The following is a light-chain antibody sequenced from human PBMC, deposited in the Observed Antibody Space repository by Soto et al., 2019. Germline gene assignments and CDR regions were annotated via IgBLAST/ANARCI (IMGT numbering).Light chain of an antibody. Sequence: EIVMTQSPATLSVSPRERATLSFRASQSVSSSYLAWYQQKPGQAPRLLIYGASTRATGIPARFSGSGSGTEFTLTISSLQSEDFAVYYCQQYNNWPPLTFGGGTKVDIK. V-gene: IGKV3-15*01. CDR3: QQYNNWPPLT. CDR1: QSVSSSY. CDR2: GAS. J-gene: IGKJ4*01.